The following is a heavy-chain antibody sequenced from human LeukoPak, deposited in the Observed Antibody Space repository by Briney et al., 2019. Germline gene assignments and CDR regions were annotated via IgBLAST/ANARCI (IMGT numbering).Heavy chain of an antibody. Sequence: GGSLRLSCAASGFTFSDYYMSWIRQAPGKGLEWVSYISSSGSTIYYADSVKGRFTISRDNAKNSLYLQMNSLRAEDTAVYYCAKAYYDDSSGYYPFDYWGQGTLVTVSS. CDR3: AKAYYDDSSGYYPFDY. CDR2: ISSSGSTI. J-gene: IGHJ4*02. D-gene: IGHD3-22*01. CDR1: GFTFSDYY. V-gene: IGHV3-11*01.